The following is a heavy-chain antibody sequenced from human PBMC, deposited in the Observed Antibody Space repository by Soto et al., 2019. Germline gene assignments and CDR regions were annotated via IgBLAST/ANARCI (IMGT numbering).Heavy chain of an antibody. CDR2: ISGNSGST. CDR1: GFTFSTNA. CDR3: AKASSSSWGVFDY. J-gene: IGHJ4*02. Sequence: EVQLLESGGGLVQPGGSLRLSCAASGFTFSTNAMTWVRQAPGKGLEWVSHISGNSGSTYFADSVKGRFTISRDNSKNSLYLQMNSLIAEDTAVYYCAKASSSSWGVFDYWGQGTLITVSS. V-gene: IGHV3-23*01. D-gene: IGHD6-13*01.